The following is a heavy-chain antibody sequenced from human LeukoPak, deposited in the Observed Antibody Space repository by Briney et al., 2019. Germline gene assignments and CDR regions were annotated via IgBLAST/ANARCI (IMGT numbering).Heavy chain of an antibody. CDR1: GFTFSHYE. Sequence: GGSLRLSCEASGFTFSHYEMNWVRQTAEKRRESKGLEWLARISGDGTTMNYADSVKGRFTISRDNAKNSLYLQMNSLRAEDTAVYYCARRMVRGVIRYGFDYWGQGTLVTVSS. D-gene: IGHD3-10*01. CDR3: ARRMVRGVIRYGFDY. J-gene: IGHJ4*02. V-gene: IGHV3-48*03. CDR2: ISGDGTTM.